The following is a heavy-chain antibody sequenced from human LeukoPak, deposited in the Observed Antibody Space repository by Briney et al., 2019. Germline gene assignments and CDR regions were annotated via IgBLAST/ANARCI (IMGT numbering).Heavy chain of an antibody. CDR3: AKDRGSSGWYPIDY. Sequence: GGSLRLSCAASGFTFSSYAMSWVRQAPGKGLEWVSAISGSGGSTYYADSVKGRFTISRDNSKNTLYLQMNSLRAEDTAVHYCAKDRGSSGWYPIDYWGQGTLVTVSS. CDR2: ISGSGGST. V-gene: IGHV3-23*01. CDR1: GFTFSSYA. D-gene: IGHD6-19*01. J-gene: IGHJ4*02.